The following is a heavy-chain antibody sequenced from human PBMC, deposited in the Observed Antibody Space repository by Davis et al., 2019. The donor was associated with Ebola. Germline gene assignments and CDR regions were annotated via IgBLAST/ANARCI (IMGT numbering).Heavy chain of an antibody. CDR1: GFPFSYYW. J-gene: IGHJ4*02. CDR2: IRQDGSEQ. Sequence: GESLKISCAASGFPFSYYWMSWVRQAPGKGLEWVANIRQDGSEQYYVDSVKGRFTISRDNAKNTLYLQMNSLRAEDTAVYYCVKGHAGYSSGSFDYWGQGTLVTVSS. D-gene: IGHD6-19*01. V-gene: IGHV3-7*03. CDR3: VKGHAGYSSGSFDY.